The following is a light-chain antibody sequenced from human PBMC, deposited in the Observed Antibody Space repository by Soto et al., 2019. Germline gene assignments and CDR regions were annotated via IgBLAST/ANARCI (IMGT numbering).Light chain of an antibody. V-gene: IGKV3-20*01. Sequence: EIVLTQSPGTLSLSPGERATLCCRASQSVSSSYLAWYQQKPGQAPRLLIYGASSTATGIPDRLSGSGSGTDFTLTISRLEPEDFAVYYCQQYGSSGTFGQGTKVDIK. CDR1: QSVSSSY. CDR3: QQYGSSGT. CDR2: GAS. J-gene: IGKJ1*01.